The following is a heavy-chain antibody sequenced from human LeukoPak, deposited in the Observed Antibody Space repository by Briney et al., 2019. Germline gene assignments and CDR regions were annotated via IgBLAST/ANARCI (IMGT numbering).Heavy chain of an antibody. V-gene: IGHV1-3*01. J-gene: IGHJ6*02. D-gene: IGHD6-19*01. CDR3: ARGVAVARYYGMDV. CDR1: GYTFTTYS. CDR2: INAGNGNT. Sequence: ASVKVSCKASGYTFTTYSIFWMRQAPGQGLEWMGWINAGNGNTKYSQKLQGRVTITRDTSANTAYVELSSLRSDDTAVYYCARGVAVARYYGMDVWGQGTTVTVSS.